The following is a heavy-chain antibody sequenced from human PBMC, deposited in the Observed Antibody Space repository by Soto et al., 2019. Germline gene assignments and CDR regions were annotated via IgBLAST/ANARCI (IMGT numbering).Heavy chain of an antibody. Sequence: GGSLRLSCAASGFAVSSNYMTWVRQAPGKGLEWVSVIHSGGDTHYADSVRGRFTISRDNSKNTLYLQMNSLRAEDTAVYYCARSRTGTTYGGMDVWGQGT. CDR1: GFAVSSNY. D-gene: IGHD1-7*01. V-gene: IGHV3-66*01. CDR2: IHSGGDT. J-gene: IGHJ6*02. CDR3: ARSRTGTTYGGMDV.